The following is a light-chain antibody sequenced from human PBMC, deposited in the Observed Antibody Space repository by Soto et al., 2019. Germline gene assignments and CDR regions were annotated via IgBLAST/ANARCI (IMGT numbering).Light chain of an antibody. CDR1: QSISSY. Sequence: DIQMTQSPSSLSASVRDRVTITCRASQSISSYLNWFQQKPGRAPQLLISAASSLQSGVPSRFSGSGSGTDFTLTISSLQPEDFATYYCQQSYSTPYTFGQGTKLEIK. J-gene: IGKJ2*01. V-gene: IGKV1-39*01. CDR3: QQSYSTPYT. CDR2: AAS.